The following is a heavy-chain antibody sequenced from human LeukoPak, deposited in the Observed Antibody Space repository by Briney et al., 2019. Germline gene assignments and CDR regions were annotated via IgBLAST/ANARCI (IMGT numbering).Heavy chain of an antibody. CDR1: GGTFSSYA. V-gene: IGHV1-2*02. CDR2: INPNSGGT. D-gene: IGHD3-10*01. Sequence: ASVKVSFKASGGTFSSYAISWVRQAPGQGLEWMGWINPNSGGTNYAQKFQGRVTMTRDTSISTAYMELSRLRSDDTAVYYCARNYYGSGSPKGPWGQGTLVTVSS. J-gene: IGHJ5*02. CDR3: ARNYYGSGSPKGP.